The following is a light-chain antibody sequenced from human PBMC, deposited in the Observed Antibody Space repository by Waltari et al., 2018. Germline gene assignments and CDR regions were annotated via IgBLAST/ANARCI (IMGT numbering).Light chain of an antibody. CDR3: QQYNSYSLLT. Sequence: DIQMTQSPSTLSASVGERVTITCRASQSISNWLAWYQQKPGKAPKLLIDKASTLESGVPSRFSGSGSGTEFTLTISSLQPDDFATYYCQQYNSYSLLTFGGGTKVEIK. J-gene: IGKJ4*01. V-gene: IGKV1-5*03. CDR2: KAS. CDR1: QSISNW.